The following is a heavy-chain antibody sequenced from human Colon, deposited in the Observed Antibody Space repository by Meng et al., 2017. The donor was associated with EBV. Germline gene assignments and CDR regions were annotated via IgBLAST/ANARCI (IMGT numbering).Heavy chain of an antibody. CDR2: IYYTGST. V-gene: IGHV4-39*07. J-gene: IGHJ4*02. CDR3: ARDGPLL. Sequence: QLQLQESGPGLVRPSETLSLTCSVSGGSISGSGDYWGWVRQPPGKGLEWIGNIYYTGSTYYNPSLKSRVTISVDTSKNQFSLKVTSMTAADTAVYYCARDGPLLWGPGTLVTVSS. CDR1: GGSISGSGDY.